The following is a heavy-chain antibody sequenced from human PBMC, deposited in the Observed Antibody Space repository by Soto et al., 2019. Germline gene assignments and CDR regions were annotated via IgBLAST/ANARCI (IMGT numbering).Heavy chain of an antibody. CDR1: GYSFTTYG. CDR2: ISVHSGST. V-gene: IGHV1-18*01. J-gene: IGHJ5*02. D-gene: IGHD2-15*01. Sequence: EASVKFSCKTSGYSFTTYGITWVRQAPGQGLEWMGWISVHSGSTQSVQKLQGRVTMTTDTSTSTAYMELRSLRSDDTALYFCAKDPSSSGLYNYFDAWGQGTLVTVSS. CDR3: AKDPSSSGLYNYFDA.